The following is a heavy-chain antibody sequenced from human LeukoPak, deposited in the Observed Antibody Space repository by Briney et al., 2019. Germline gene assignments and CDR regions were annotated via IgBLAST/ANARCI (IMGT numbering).Heavy chain of an antibody. V-gene: IGHV3-7*03. J-gene: IGHJ4*02. CDR1: GFTFSSYW. Sequence: GGSLRLSCAASGFTFSSYWMSWVRQAPGKGLEWVANIKQDGSEKYYVDSVKGRFTISRDNAKNSLYLQMNSLRAEDTAVYYCARDREGRYSYGNFFDYWGQGTLVTVSS. CDR2: IKQDGSEK. D-gene: IGHD5-18*01. CDR3: ARDREGRYSYGNFFDY.